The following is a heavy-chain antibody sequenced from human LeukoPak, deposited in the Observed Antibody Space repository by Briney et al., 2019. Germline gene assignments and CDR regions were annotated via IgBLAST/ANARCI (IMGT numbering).Heavy chain of an antibody. V-gene: IGHV3-11*01. CDR3: AREGELLWFGESRAAFDI. D-gene: IGHD3-10*01. J-gene: IGHJ3*02. CDR1: GFSFSDYY. Sequence: GGSLRLSCAASGFSFSDYYMSWIRQAPGKGLEWVSYISSSGSTIYYADSVKGRFTISRDNAKNSLYLQMNSLRAEDTAVYYCAREGELLWFGESRAAFDIWGQGTMVIVSS. CDR2: ISSSGSTI.